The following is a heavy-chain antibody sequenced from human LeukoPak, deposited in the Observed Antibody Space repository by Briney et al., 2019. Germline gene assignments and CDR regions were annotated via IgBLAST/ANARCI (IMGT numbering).Heavy chain of an antibody. J-gene: IGHJ4*02. CDR2: INHSGST. CDR1: GGSFSGYY. V-gene: IGHV4-34*01. Sequence: SETLSLTCAVYGGSFSGYYWSWVRQPPGKGLEWIGEINHSGSTNYNPSLKSRVTISVDTSKNQFSLKLSSVTAADTAVYCCARGGYSYGDFDYWGQGTLVTVSS. D-gene: IGHD5-18*01. CDR3: ARGGYSYGDFDY.